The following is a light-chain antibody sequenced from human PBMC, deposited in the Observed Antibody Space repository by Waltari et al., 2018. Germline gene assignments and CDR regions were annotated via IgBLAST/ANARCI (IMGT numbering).Light chain of an antibody. CDR3: ATWDDSLNGGV. V-gene: IGLV1-36*01. J-gene: IGLJ3*02. CDR1: SSNIGNNA. CDR2: DDS. Sequence: QSVLTQPPSVSEAPRQRVTISCSGSSSNIGNNAVHWYQQPPGKAPRLLIYDDSLLPSGVSDRFSGSKSGTSASLAISGLQSEDEALYYCATWDDSLNGGVFGGGTKLTVL.